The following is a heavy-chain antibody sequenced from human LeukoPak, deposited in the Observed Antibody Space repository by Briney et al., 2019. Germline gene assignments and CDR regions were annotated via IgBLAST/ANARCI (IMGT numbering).Heavy chain of an antibody. Sequence: SETLSLTCAVYGGSFSGYYWSWIRQPPGKGLEWIGEINHSGSTNYNPSLKSRVTISVDTSKNQFSLKLSSVTAADTAVYYCARAGDESYDFWSGYHATIHFDYWGQGTLVTVSS. J-gene: IGHJ4*02. CDR1: GGSFSGYY. V-gene: IGHV4-34*01. CDR3: ARAGDESYDFWSGYHATIHFDY. D-gene: IGHD3-3*01. CDR2: INHSGST.